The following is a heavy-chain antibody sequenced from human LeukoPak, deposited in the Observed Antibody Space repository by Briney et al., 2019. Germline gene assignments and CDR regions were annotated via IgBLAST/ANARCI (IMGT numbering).Heavy chain of an antibody. Sequence: SETLSLTCTVSGGSISAYYWSWIRQSPGKGLEWIGFGYYTGSTNYSPSLESRLTIPVDTSKNQLSLMLSSVTAADTAVYYCARHIGHGSDGFDIWGQGTAVTVSS. CDR3: ARHIGHGSDGFDI. CDR1: GGSISAYY. V-gene: IGHV4-59*08. CDR2: GYYTGST. J-gene: IGHJ3*02. D-gene: IGHD3-10*01.